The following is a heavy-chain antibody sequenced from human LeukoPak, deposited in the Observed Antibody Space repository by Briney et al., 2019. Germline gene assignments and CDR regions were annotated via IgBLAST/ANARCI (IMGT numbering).Heavy chain of an antibody. CDR1: GFTFSGYS. V-gene: IGHV3-21*01. Sequence: KPGGSLRLSCAASGFTFSGYSMTWVRQAPGKGLDWVSSITGSNNYIYYADSVKGRFIISRDSAKNSLYLQMNSLRAEDTAVYYCARALATVNAFDIWGQGTMVTVSS. CDR2: ITGSNNYI. CDR3: ARALATVNAFDI. D-gene: IGHD4-11*01. J-gene: IGHJ3*02.